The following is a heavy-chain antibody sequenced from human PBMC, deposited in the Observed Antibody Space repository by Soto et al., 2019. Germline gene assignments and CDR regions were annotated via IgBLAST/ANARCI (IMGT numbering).Heavy chain of an antibody. Sequence: ASETLSLTCTVSGGSISSYYWSWIRQPPGKGLEWIGYIYYSGSTNYNPSLKSRVTISVDTSKNQFSLKLSSVTAADTAVYYCARGRVEDIVVVVAAKYYFDYWGQGTLVTVSS. J-gene: IGHJ4*02. CDR1: GGSISSYY. D-gene: IGHD2-15*01. CDR3: ARGRVEDIVVVVAAKYYFDY. CDR2: IYYSGST. V-gene: IGHV4-59*12.